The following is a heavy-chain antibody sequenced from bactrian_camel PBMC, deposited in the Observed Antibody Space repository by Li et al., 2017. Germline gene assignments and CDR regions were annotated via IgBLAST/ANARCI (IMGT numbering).Heavy chain of an antibody. V-gene: IGHV3S40*01. D-gene: IGHD5*01. CDR1: GFTSSRAY. J-gene: IGHJ6*01. Sequence: VQLVESGGGLVQPGDSLRLSCAVSGFTSSRAYMSWVRQTPAKGLEWVSGVASNGGSTEYADSIVGRFTISRDNAKNMVYLHMTSLKPEDTGVYYCVRDYESGDYRDDFGYWGQGTQVTVS. CDR3: VRDYESGDYRDDFGY. CDR2: VASNGGST.